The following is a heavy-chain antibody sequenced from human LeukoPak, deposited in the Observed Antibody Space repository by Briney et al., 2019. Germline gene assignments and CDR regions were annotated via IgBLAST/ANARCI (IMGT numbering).Heavy chain of an antibody. D-gene: IGHD3-10*01. CDR1: GFTFSSYS. CDR2: ISSSSTYI. CDR3: ARAVWFGELYYFDY. J-gene: IGHJ4*02. Sequence: NPGGSLRLSCAASGFTFSSYSMNWVRQAPGKGLEWVSYISSSSTYIYYADSVKGLFTISRDNTKNSLYLQMNSLRAEDTAVYYCARAVWFGELYYFDYWGQGTLVTVSS. V-gene: IGHV3-21*04.